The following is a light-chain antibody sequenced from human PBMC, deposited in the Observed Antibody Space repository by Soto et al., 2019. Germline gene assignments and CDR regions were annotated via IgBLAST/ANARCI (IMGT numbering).Light chain of an antibody. CDR2: GAS. J-gene: IGKJ1*01. Sequence: DIQLTQSPSSLSASIGDRVTITCRASQSIRTYLNWYQQKPGKVPKVLLYGASNLQSGVPSRFSGSGSGTEFTLTISSLQPEDVATYYCQKTYGSPPTFGPGTKVEV. CDR3: QKTYGSPPT. V-gene: IGKV1-39*01. CDR1: QSIRTY.